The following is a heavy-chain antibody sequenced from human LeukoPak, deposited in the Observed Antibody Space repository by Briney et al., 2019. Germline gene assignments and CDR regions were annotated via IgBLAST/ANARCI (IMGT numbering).Heavy chain of an antibody. Sequence: GASVKVSCKASGYTFTGYYMHWVRQAPGQGLEWMGWINPNSGGTNYAQKFQGRVTMTRDTSISTAYMELSRLRSDDTAVYYCARAGIAAAGTILHYYYYMDVWGKGTTVTVSS. CDR2: INPNSGGT. J-gene: IGHJ6*03. D-gene: IGHD6-13*01. CDR1: GYTFTGYY. V-gene: IGHV1-2*02. CDR3: ARAGIAAAGTILHYYYYMDV.